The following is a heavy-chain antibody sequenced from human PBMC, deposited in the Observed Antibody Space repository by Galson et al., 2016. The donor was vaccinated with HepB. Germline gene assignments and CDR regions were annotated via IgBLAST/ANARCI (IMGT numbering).Heavy chain of an antibody. CDR1: GGSISSGGYY. CDR3: ASESTGDRGDIDY. V-gene: IGHV4-31*03. D-gene: IGHD7-27*01. J-gene: IGHJ4*02. CDR2: IFYSGIT. Sequence: TLSLTCTVSGGSISSGGYYWSWIRQYPGKGLEWVGHIFYSGITYYNPSLRSRVTISVDTSKKQFSLRLTSVNAADQAVYYCASESTGDRGDIDYWGQGTPITVSS.